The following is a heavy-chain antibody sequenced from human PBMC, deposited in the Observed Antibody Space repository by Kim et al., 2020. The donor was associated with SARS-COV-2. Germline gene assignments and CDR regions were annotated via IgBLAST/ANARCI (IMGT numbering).Heavy chain of an antibody. Sequence: GGSLRLSCAASGFTFSSYSMNWVRQAPGKGLEWVSYISSSSSTIYYADSVKGRFTISRDNAKNSLYLQMNSLRAEDTAVYYCARDSSSWYDWFDPWGQGTLVTVSS. D-gene: IGHD6-13*01. J-gene: IGHJ5*02. V-gene: IGHV3-48*04. CDR2: ISSSSSTI. CDR1: GFTFSSYS. CDR3: ARDSSSWYDWFDP.